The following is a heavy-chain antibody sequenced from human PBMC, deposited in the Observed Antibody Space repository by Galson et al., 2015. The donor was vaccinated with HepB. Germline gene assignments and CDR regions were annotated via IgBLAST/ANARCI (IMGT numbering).Heavy chain of an antibody. J-gene: IGHJ4*02. V-gene: IGHV3-30*04. D-gene: IGHD3-9*01. CDR2: ISYDGRNK. Sequence: SLRLSCAASGFTFSSNAMHWVRQAPGKGLEWVAVISYDGRNKYYADSVKGRLTISRDNSKSTLYLQVNSLRPEDTAVYYCGRDRSYDVLILDYWGQGTLVTVSS. CDR3: GRDRSYDVLILDY. CDR1: GFTFSSNA.